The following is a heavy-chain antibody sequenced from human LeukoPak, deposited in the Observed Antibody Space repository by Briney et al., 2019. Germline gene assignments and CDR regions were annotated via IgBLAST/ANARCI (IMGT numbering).Heavy chain of an antibody. CDR2: ISSSGSTI. V-gene: IGHV3-48*03. CDR1: GFTFSSYE. CDR3: TRPDFEGDY. J-gene: IGHJ4*02. D-gene: IGHD2-21*02. Sequence: GGSLRLSCAASGFTFSSYEMNWVRQAPGKGLEWVSYISSSGSTIYYADSVKGRFTISRDNAKNSLYLQMNSLRAEDTAVYYCTRPDFEGDYWGQGTLVTVSS.